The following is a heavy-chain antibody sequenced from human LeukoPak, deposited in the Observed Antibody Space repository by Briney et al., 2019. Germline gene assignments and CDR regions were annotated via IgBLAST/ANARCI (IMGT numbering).Heavy chain of an antibody. CDR3: AKSGGYGLIDY. CDR1: AGSISSFY. V-gene: IGHV4-4*09. D-gene: IGHD6-25*01. CDR2: IYHSGSTNYST. Sequence: SETLSLSCTVSAGSISSFYWSWIRPPPGKGLEWIGNIYHSGSTNYSTNYNSSLKSRVTRSVDTSKKQFSLKLSSVTAADTAVYYCAKSGGYGLIDYWGQGTLVTVSS. J-gene: IGHJ4*01.